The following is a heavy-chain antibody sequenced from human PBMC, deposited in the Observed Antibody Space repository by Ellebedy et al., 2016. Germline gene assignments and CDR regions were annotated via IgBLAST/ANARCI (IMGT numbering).Heavy chain of an antibody. CDR3: ARTYGAYSPFDH. Sequence: SETLSLTCTVSGGSISRFYWNWIRQPPGKGLEWLGYIYEGGSPNYNPSLKSRVTLSVDTSKNQFSLKLSSVTAADTAVYSCARTYGAYSPFDHWGQGTLVTVSS. D-gene: IGHD4-17*01. V-gene: IGHV4-59*01. CDR2: IYEGGSP. J-gene: IGHJ4*02. CDR1: GGSISRFY.